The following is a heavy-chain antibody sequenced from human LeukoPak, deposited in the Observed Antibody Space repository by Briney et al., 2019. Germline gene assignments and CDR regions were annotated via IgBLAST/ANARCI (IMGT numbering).Heavy chain of an antibody. CDR3: ATNYYDSSGYFPDFDY. D-gene: IGHD3-22*01. CDR1: GFTFSSYA. CDR2: ISGSGRDT. Sequence: PGRSLRLSCAASGFTFSSYAMNWVRQAPVEGLEWVSGISGSGRDTNNADSVKGRFTISRDNSKNTLYLQMNSLRADDTAVYYCATNYYDSSGYFPDFDYWGQGALVSVSS. J-gene: IGHJ4*02. V-gene: IGHV3-23*01.